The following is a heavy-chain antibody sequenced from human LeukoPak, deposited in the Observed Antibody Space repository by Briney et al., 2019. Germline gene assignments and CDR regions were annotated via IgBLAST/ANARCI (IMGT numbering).Heavy chain of an antibody. Sequence: GGPLRLSCAASGFTYSDYSFIWVRQAPGKTLEWVSSISSSSSYKYYAASLKGRFTISRDNAKNSLYLQVNSLRAEDTAVYYCARINDIDNSYHLDFWGHGTLVTVSS. CDR2: ISSSSSYK. V-gene: IGHV3-21*01. D-gene: IGHD2-15*01. CDR1: GFTYSDYS. CDR3: ARINDIDNSYHLDF. J-gene: IGHJ4*01.